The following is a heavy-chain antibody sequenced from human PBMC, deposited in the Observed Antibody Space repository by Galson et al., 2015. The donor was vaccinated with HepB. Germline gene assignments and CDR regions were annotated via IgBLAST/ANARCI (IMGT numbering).Heavy chain of an antibody. CDR3: AQGSERMQWLVLTRLGY. V-gene: IGHV3-21*01. J-gene: IGHJ4*02. CDR1: GFTLGSYS. Sequence: SLRLSCAASGFTLGSYSMNWVRQAPGKGLEWVSSISSSSSYIYYADSVRGRFTISRDNAKNSLYLQMNSPRAEDTAVYYCAQGSERMQWLVLTRLGYWGGGTLVTVSS. D-gene: IGHD6-19*01. CDR2: ISSSSSYI.